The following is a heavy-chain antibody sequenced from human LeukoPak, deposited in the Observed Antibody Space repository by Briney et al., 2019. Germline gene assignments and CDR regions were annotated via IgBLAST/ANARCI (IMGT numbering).Heavy chain of an antibody. CDR2: ISSSGTT. J-gene: IGHJ4*02. V-gene: IGHV4-4*07. CDR3: ARSGLTYYYDSSGYYYLGY. D-gene: IGHD3-22*01. Sequence: SETLSLTCTVSGGSISSYYWSWIRQPAGKGLEWIGRISSSGTTNYNPSLKSRVTISVDTSKNQFSLKLSSVTAADTAIYYCARSGLTYYYDSSGYYYLGYWGQGTLVTVS. CDR1: GGSISSYY.